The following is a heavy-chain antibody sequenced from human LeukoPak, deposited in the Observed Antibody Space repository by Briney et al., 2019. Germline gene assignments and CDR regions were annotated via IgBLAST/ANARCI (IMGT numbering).Heavy chain of an antibody. D-gene: IGHD3-10*01. CDR3: ARERRGYYGSGSYPDY. CDR2: IWYDGSNK. V-gene: IGHV3-33*01. J-gene: IGHJ4*02. Sequence: SGGSLRLSCAASGFTFSSYGMHWVRQAPGKGLEWVAVIWYDGSNKYYADSVKGRFTISRDNSKNTLYLQMNSLRAEDTAVYYCARERRGYYGSGSYPDYWGQGTLVTVSS. CDR1: GFTFSSYG.